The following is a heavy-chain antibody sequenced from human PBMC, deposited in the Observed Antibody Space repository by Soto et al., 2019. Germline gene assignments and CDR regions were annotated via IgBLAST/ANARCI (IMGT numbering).Heavy chain of an antibody. Sequence: QVQLVQSGAEVRKPGASVKVACKASGYTFTDYFMHWVRQAPGQGLEWMGWINPKTGVTNYAQKFQGRVTMTRHTSIGTAYMALSRLRSDDTSVYYCARDMLSGYDTHFDYWGQGTLVTVSS. V-gene: IGHV1-2*02. CDR2: INPKTGVT. CDR3: ARDMLSGYDTHFDY. J-gene: IGHJ4*02. D-gene: IGHD5-12*01. CDR1: GYTFTDYF.